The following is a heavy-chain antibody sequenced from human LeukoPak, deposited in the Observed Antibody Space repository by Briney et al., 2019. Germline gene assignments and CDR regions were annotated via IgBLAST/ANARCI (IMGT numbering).Heavy chain of an antibody. J-gene: IGHJ1*01. CDR2: IYPGDSDT. CDR3: ASGSSRSWLVRTEYFQH. CDR1: GYSFTSYW. V-gene: IGHV5-51*01. D-gene: IGHD6-19*01. Sequence: GESLKISCKGSGYSFTSYWIGWVRQMPGKGLEWMGIIYPGDSDTRYSPSFQGQVTISADKSISTAYLQWSSLKASDTAMYYCASGSSRSWLVRTEYFQHWGQGTLVTVSS.